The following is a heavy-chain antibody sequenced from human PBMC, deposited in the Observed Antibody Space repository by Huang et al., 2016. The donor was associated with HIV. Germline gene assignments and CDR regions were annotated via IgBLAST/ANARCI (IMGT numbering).Heavy chain of an antibody. J-gene: IGHJ1*01. CDR3: ARDVLVSGYSPAGYFQH. CDR2: ISAYKGNT. Sequence: QVQLVQSGAEVKKPGASVKVSCKASGYTFTSYGISWVRQAPGQGLEWMGWISAYKGNTNYAQKLQGRVTMTTDTATSTAYMELRSLRSDDTAVYYCARDVLVSGYSPAGYFQHWGQGTLVTVSS. V-gene: IGHV1-18*04. D-gene: IGHD6-13*01. CDR1: GYTFTSYG.